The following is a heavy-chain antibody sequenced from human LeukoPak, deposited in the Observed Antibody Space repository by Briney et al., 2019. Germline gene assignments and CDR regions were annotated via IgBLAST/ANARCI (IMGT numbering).Heavy chain of an antibody. Sequence: ASEKVSCKASGYTFSTYGISWVRQAPGQGLEWMGWISAYNGNTNYAQKLQGRVTITTDTTTSTAYMELRSLRSDDTAMYYCARRSGYCSSTSCSPGDYWGQGTLVTVSS. CDR2: ISAYNGNT. D-gene: IGHD2-2*01. J-gene: IGHJ4*02. CDR3: ARRSGYCSSTSCSPGDY. V-gene: IGHV1-18*01. CDR1: GYTFSTYG.